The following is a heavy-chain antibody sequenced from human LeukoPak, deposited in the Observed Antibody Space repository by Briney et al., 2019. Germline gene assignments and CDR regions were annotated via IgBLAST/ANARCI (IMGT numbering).Heavy chain of an antibody. Sequence: GGSLRLSCAASGFTFSSYWMSWVRQAPGKGLEGVANIKQDGSEKYYVDSVKSGFTISRDNAKNSLYLQMNSLRAEDTAVYYCAELGMTMIGGVWGKGTTVTISS. CDR2: IKQDGSEK. CDR1: GFTFSSYW. D-gene: IGHD3-10*02. CDR3: AELGMTMIGGV. J-gene: IGHJ6*04. V-gene: IGHV3-7*01.